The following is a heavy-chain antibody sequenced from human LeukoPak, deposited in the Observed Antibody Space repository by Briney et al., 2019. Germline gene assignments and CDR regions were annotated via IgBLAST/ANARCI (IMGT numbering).Heavy chain of an antibody. CDR2: VKQDGTEK. D-gene: IGHD2-2*01. CDR1: GFIFSNFW. V-gene: IGHV3-7*01. Sequence: GGSLRLSCAVSGFIFSNFWISWVRQAPGKGLEWVACVKQDGTEKNYVVSVWGRFTVSVDNGKNSLYLQMNSLRAEDTAKYYCATLDSTKSILWGRGTAVIVSS. CDR3: ATLDSTKSIL. J-gene: IGHJ1*01.